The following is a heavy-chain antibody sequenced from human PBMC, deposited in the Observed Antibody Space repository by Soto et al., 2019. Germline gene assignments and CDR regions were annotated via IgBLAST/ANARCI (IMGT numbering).Heavy chain of an antibody. V-gene: IGHV3-23*01. CDR2: ISATGGST. D-gene: IGHD3-22*01. J-gene: IGHJ4*02. Sequence: EVQLLESGGGLVQPGGSLRLSCAASGFTFSTYAMRWVRQAPWKGLEWVSGISATGGSTYYADSVKGRFTISRDNSKNTLYLQMNSLRAEDTAVYYCAKDSDYYDSNLYFDYWGQGTLVTVSS. CDR3: AKDSDYYDSNLYFDY. CDR1: GFTFSTYA.